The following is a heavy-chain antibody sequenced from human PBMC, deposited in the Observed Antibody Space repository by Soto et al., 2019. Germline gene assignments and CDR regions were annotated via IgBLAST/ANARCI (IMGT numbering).Heavy chain of an antibody. J-gene: IGHJ4*02. CDR2: MTAYNGNT. CDR1: GYTFTNFG. CDR3: ARGGTPMDH. V-gene: IGHV1-18*01. D-gene: IGHD3-16*01. Sequence: QVQLVQSGAEVKKPGASVKVSCKASGYTFTNFGISWVRQAPGKGLEWMGWMTAYNGNTSNAQKFQGRVTTTTDTSTSTAYMEVSIQRFDGTAVYNCARGGTPMDHWGQGTLVTFSS.